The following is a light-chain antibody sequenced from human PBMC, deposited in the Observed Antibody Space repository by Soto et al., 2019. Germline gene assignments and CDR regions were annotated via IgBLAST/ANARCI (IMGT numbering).Light chain of an antibody. CDR1: SSDVGDYNY. J-gene: IGLJ1*01. V-gene: IGLV2-14*01. CDR3: SSYTSSSTYV. Sequence: QSVLTQPASVSGSPGQSITISCTGTSSDVGDYNYVSRYQQVPGKAPKVMIYEVSNRPSGVSNRFSGSKSGITASLTISGLQAEDEADYYCSSYTSSSTYVFGTGTKVTVL. CDR2: EVS.